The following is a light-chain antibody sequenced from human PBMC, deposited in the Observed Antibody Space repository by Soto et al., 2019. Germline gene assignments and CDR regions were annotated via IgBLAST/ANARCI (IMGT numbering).Light chain of an antibody. CDR1: SSDVGGYNY. V-gene: IGLV2-8*01. CDR2: EVS. Sequence: QSALTQPPSSSGSPVQSVTISCTGTSSDVGGYNYVSWYQQHPGKAPKLMIYEVSKRPSGVPDRFSGSKSGNTASLTVSGLQAEDEDDYYCSSYAGSNNLVFGGGTKLTVL. CDR3: SSYAGSNNLV. J-gene: IGLJ3*02.